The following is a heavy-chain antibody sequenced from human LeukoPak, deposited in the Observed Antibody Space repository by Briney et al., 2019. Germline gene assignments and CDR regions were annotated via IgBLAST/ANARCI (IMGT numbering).Heavy chain of an antibody. CDR3: ARENDYVWGSYRSTPYYYYGMDV. CDR2: ISAYNGNT. J-gene: IGHJ6*02. V-gene: IGHV1-18*01. CDR1: GYTFTSYG. D-gene: IGHD3-16*02. Sequence: GASVKVSCKASGYTFTSYGISWVRQAPGQGLEWMGWISAYNGNTNYAQKLQGRVTMTTDTSTSTAYMGLRSLRSDDTAVYYCARENDYVWGSYRSTPYYYYGMDVWGQGTTVTVSS.